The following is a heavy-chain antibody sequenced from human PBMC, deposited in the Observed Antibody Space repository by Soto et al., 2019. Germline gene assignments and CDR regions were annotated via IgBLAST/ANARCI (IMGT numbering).Heavy chain of an antibody. CDR3: ASSVGDYCSSTRCHLPDWFDP. J-gene: IGHJ5*02. V-gene: IGHV1-46*03. CDR2: INPSGGST. Sequence: ASVKVSCKASGYTFTSYYMHWVRQAPGQGLEWMGIINPSGGSTSYAQKFQGRVTMTRDTSTSTVYMELSSLRSEDTAVYYCASSVGDYCSSTRCHLPDWFDPWGQGTLVTVSS. D-gene: IGHD2-2*01. CDR1: GYTFTSYY.